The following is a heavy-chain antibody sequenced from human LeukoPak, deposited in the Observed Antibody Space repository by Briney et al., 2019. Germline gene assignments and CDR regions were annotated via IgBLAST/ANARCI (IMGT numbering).Heavy chain of an antibody. J-gene: IGHJ4*02. Sequence: RTSETLSLTCTVSGDSISSGDYYWSWIRQPPGKGLEWIGYIYYSGSTYYNPSLKSRVTISVDTSKNQFSLKLSSVTAADTAVYYCARDITGYFDYWGQGTLVTVSS. D-gene: IGHD3-3*01. V-gene: IGHV4-30-4*01. CDR3: ARDITGYFDY. CDR2: IYYSGST. CDR1: GDSISSGDYY.